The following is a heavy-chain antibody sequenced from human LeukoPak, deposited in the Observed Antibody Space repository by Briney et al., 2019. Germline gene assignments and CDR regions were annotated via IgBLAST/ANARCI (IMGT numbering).Heavy chain of an antibody. CDR3: ARIRGDGSTFDY. CDR2: INQDGGAK. Sequence: GGSLRLACVASGFTFSSYWMSWVRQAPGKGLEWVANINQDGGAKYYVASVKGRFTISRDNAKNSLYLQMNGLRAEDTAVYYCARIRGDGSTFDYWGQGTLVTVSS. J-gene: IGHJ4*02. CDR1: GFTFSSYW. V-gene: IGHV3-7*04. D-gene: IGHD5-24*01.